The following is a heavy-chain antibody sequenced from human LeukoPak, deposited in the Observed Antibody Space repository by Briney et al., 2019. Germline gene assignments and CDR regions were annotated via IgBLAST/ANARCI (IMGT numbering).Heavy chain of an antibody. CDR1: GGSISSSSYY. Sequence: SETLSLTCTVSGGSISSSSYYWGWIRQPPGKGLEWIGSIYYSGSTYYNPSLKSRVTISVDTSKNQFSLKLSSVTAADTAVYYCARDPPYYEEKDDAFDIWGQGTMVTVSS. J-gene: IGHJ3*02. CDR3: ARDPPYYEEKDDAFDI. V-gene: IGHV4-39*07. D-gene: IGHD3-22*01. CDR2: IYYSGST.